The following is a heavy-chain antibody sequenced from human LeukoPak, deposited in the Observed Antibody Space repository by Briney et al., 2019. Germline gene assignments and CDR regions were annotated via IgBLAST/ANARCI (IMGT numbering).Heavy chain of an antibody. Sequence: GGSLRLSCAASGFTFSSYSMSWVRQAPGKGLEWVSYISSSSSTIYYADSVKGRFTISRDNAKNSLYLQMNSLRAEDTAVYYCARDEVITMVRGVIGGFDPWGQGTLVTVSS. V-gene: IGHV3-48*01. J-gene: IGHJ5*02. CDR3: ARDEVITMVRGVIGGFDP. CDR1: GFTFSSYS. D-gene: IGHD3-10*01. CDR2: ISSSSSTI.